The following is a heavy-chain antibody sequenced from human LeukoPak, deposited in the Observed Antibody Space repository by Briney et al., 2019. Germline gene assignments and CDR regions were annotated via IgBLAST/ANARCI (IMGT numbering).Heavy chain of an antibody. J-gene: IGHJ3*02. V-gene: IGHV3-30*02. D-gene: IGHD3-3*01. CDR2: IRYDGSNK. CDR1: GFTFSSYG. CDR3: AKLLGVEPDAFDI. Sequence: PGGSLRLSCAASGFTFSSYGMHWARQAPGKGLEWVAFIRYDGSNKYYADSVKGRFTISRDNSKNTLYLQMNSLRAEDTAVYYCAKLLGVEPDAFDIWGQGTMVTVSS.